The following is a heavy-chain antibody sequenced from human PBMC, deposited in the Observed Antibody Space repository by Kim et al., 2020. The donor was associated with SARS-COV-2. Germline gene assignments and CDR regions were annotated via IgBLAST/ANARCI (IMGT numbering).Heavy chain of an antibody. V-gene: IGHV3-74*01. Sequence: GGSLRLSCAASGFTFSSYWMHWVRQAPGKGLVWVSRINSDGSSTSYADSVKGRFTISRDNAKNTLYLQMNSLRAEDTAMYYCARATIIVTARGYYYYGMDVWGQGTTVTVSS. D-gene: IGHD6-6*01. J-gene: IGHJ6*02. CDR1: GFTFSSYW. CDR3: ARATIIVTARGYYYYGMDV. CDR2: INSDGSST.